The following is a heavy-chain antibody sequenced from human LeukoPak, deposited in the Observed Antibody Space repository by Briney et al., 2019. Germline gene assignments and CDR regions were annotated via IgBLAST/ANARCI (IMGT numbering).Heavy chain of an antibody. CDR1: GFTFSSNY. V-gene: IGHV3-23*01. CDR2: ITGSGRDT. Sequence: GGSLRLSCAASGFTFSSNYMSWVRQAPGRRLEWVSSITGSGRDTYYAGSVKGRITISRDNSRNTLYLQMNSLRAEDTALYYCAKGTLGSCSGVTCYDFDNWGQGTLVTVSS. CDR3: AKGTLGSCSGVTCYDFDN. J-gene: IGHJ4*02. D-gene: IGHD2-8*02.